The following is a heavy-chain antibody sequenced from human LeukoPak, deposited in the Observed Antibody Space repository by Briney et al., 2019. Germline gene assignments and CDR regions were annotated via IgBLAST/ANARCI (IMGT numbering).Heavy chain of an antibody. J-gene: IGHJ3*02. CDR1: GGSFSGYY. D-gene: IGHD5-18*01. V-gene: IGHV4-34*01. CDR3: AKPFPADTAMVNGAFDI. CDR2: INHSGST. Sequence: SETLSLTCAVYGGSFSGYYWSWIRQPPGKGLEWIGEINHSGSTNYNPSLKSRVTISVDTSKNQFSLKLSSVTAADTAVYYCAKPFPADTAMVNGAFDIWGQGTMVTVSS.